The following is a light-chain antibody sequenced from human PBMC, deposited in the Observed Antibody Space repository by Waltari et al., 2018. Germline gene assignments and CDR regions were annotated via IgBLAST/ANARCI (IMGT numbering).Light chain of an antibody. CDR2: AAS. Sequence: DMQMTQSPSSLSASVGDRVTLACRASQGIINYLAWYQQSPGIVPKLLIYAASTLQSGVPSRFSGSGSGTNFTLTISSLQPEEGATYYCQQYNSALLTFGGGTKVEIK. CDR3: QQYNSALLT. V-gene: IGKV1-27*01. J-gene: IGKJ4*01. CDR1: QGIINY.